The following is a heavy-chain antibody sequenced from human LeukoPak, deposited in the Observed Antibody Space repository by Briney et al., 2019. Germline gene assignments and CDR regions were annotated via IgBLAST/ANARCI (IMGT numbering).Heavy chain of an antibody. CDR3: AAVKYYYDSSGYYSHDASDI. J-gene: IGHJ3*02. Sequence: SVKVSCKASGFTFTSSAMQWVRQARGQRLEWTGWIVVGSGNTNYAQKFQERVTITRDMSTSTAYMELSSLRSEDTAEYYCAAVKYYYDSSGYYSHDASDIWGQGTMVTVSS. CDR2: IVVGSGNT. V-gene: IGHV1-58*02. CDR1: GFTFTSSA. D-gene: IGHD3-22*01.